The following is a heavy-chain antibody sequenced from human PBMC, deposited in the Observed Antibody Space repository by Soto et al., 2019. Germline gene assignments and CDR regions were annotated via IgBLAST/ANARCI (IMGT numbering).Heavy chain of an antibody. D-gene: IGHD1-26*01. Sequence: GGSLRLSCAASGFTFDDYTMHWVRQAPGKGLEWVSLISWDGGSTYYADSVKGRFTISRDNSKNSLYLQMNSLRTEDTALYYCAKELGPQGYYYYGMDVWGQGTTVTVSS. CDR3: AKELGPQGYYYYGMDV. CDR1: GFTFDDYT. J-gene: IGHJ6*02. V-gene: IGHV3-43*01. CDR2: ISWDGGST.